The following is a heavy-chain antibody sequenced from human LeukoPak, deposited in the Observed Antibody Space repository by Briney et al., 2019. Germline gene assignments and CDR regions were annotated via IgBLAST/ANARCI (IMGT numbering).Heavy chain of an antibody. Sequence: SETLSLTCAVYGGSFTGYYWSWIRHPPPKRPQSIGEINHSGSTNNNPPPKSRLTTSLDTTNNHFSLQLSSVTAADTAVYYCARNIDTSLLGEYYFDYWGQGTLVTVSS. V-gene: IGHV4-34*01. J-gene: IGHJ4*02. CDR3: ARNIDTSLLGEYYFDY. CDR1: GGSFTGYY. CDR2: INHSGST. D-gene: IGHD3-16*01.